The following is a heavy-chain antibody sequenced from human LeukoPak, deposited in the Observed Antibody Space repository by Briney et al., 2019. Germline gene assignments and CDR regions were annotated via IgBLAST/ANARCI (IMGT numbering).Heavy chain of an antibody. J-gene: IGHJ6*02. D-gene: IGHD6-19*01. CDR1: GFTFSNYA. CDR3: ARSMAGGGYYYYGMDV. V-gene: IGHV3-21*01. CDR2: LGGSGINT. Sequence: GGSLRLSCAASGFTFSNYAMSWVRQAPGKGLEWVSALGGSGINTYYADSVKGRFTISRDNAKNSLYLQMNSLRAEDTAVYYCARSMAGGGYYYYGMDVWGQGTTVTVSS.